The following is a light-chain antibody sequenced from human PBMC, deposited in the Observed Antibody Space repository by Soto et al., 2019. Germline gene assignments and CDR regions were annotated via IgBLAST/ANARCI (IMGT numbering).Light chain of an antibody. V-gene: IGLV2-14*01. Sequence: QSALTQPASVSGSPGQSITISCTGTSSDVGGYNYVSWYQHHPGKAPKLMIYEVDNRPSGVSNRFSGSRSGNTASLSISGLQAEDEADYYCSSYTGSTTLVVFGGGTKVTVL. J-gene: IGLJ2*01. CDR3: SSYTGSTTLVV. CDR1: SSDVGGYNY. CDR2: EVD.